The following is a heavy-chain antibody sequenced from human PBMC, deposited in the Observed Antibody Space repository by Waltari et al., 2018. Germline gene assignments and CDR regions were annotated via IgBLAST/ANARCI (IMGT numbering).Heavy chain of an antibody. D-gene: IGHD2-15*01. CDR2: ISSSSSYI. CDR1: GLTFRSHS. V-gene: IGHV3-21*01. Sequence: EVQLVESGGGLVKPGGSLRPSCAASGLTFRSHSMTWVRQAPGKGLEWVSSISSSSSYIYYADSVKGRFTISRDNAKNSLYLQMNSLRAEDTAVYYCARVRSGSHFDYWGQGTLVTVSS. J-gene: IGHJ4*02. CDR3: ARVRSGSHFDY.